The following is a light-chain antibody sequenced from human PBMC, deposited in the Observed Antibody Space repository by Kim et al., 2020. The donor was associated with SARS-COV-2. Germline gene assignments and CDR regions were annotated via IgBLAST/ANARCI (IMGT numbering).Light chain of an antibody. CDR2: KAS. CDR1: QSISSW. J-gene: IGKJ1*01. CDR3: QQYNNYTPWT. Sequence: IQMTQSPSTLSASVGDRVTITCRASQSISSWLAWYQQKPGKAPKLLIYKASSLESGVPSRFSGSGSGTEFTLTISSLQPDDFATYYCQQYNNYTPWTFGQGTKVDIK. V-gene: IGKV1-5*03.